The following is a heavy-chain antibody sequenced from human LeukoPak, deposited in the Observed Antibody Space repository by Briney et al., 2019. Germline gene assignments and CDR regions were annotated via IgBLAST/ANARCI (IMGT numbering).Heavy chain of an antibody. CDR1: GGSPTSHY. D-gene: IGHD3-3*01. CDR2: IYYSVST. CDR3: TIGAGTYDFWSGYKVNWFDP. V-gene: IGHV4-59*11. J-gene: IGHJ5*02. Sequence: PQTLSLTCTLSGGSPTSHYCSWIRQPPGNGLEWIGYIYYSVSTNYNPSPKSRVTISLDTSTNQLSLKPRSVTPAHTRVYFCTIGAGTYDFWSGYKVNWFDPWGQGTLVTVSS.